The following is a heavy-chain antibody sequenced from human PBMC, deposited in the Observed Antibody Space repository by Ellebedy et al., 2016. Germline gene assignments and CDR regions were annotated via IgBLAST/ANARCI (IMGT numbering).Heavy chain of an antibody. V-gene: IGHV3-15*01. D-gene: IGHD3-16*01. J-gene: IGHJ3*02. CDR1: GFTFSNAW. Sequence: GESLKISXAASGFTFSNAWMSWVRQAPGKGLEWVGRIKSKTDGGTTDYAAPVKGRFTISRDDSKNTLYLQMNSLKTEDTAVYYCARDFSHYDYVWGSLGSDAFDIWGQGTMVTVSS. CDR3: ARDFSHYDYVWGSLGSDAFDI. CDR2: IKSKTDGGTT.